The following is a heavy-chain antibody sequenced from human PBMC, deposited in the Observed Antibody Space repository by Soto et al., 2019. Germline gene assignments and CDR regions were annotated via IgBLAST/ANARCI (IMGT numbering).Heavy chain of an antibody. Sequence: QVQLQESGPGLVKPSQTLSLTCTVSGGSISSGDYYWTWIRQPPGKGLEWIGYIYHGGNTYYNPSLRSRLTISLDTSKRQFSLKLSSVAAADTAVYYCARTITLTDDAFDIWGQGTMVTVSS. V-gene: IGHV4-30-4*01. CDR2: IYHGGNT. CDR3: ARTITLTDDAFDI. J-gene: IGHJ3*02. CDR1: GGSISSGDYY. D-gene: IGHD4-4*01.